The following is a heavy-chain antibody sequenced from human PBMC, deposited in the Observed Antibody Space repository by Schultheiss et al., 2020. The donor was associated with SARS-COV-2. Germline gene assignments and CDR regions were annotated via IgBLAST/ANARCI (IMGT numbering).Heavy chain of an antibody. CDR2: ISSSSGTI. J-gene: IGHJ3*02. CDR3: ARIYLDAFDM. Sequence: GGSLRLSCAASGFTFSTYSMNWVRQAPGKGLEWVSYISSSSGTIYYADSVKGRFTMSRDNAKNSLYLQMNSLGDGDTAIYYCARIYLDAFDMWGQGTMVTVSS. D-gene: IGHD5-12*01. V-gene: IGHV3-48*02. CDR1: GFTFSTYS.